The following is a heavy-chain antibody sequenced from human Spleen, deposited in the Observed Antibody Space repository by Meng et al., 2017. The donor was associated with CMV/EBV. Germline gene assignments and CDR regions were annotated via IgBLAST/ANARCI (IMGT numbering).Heavy chain of an antibody. CDR2: ISSSSSTI. Sequence: GESLKIPCAASGFTFSSYSMNWVRQAPGKGLEWVSYISSSSSTIYYADSVKGRFTISRDNAKNSLYLQMNSLRAEDTAVYYCARRRKRIAASDYYYYGMDVWGQGTTVTVSS. D-gene: IGHD6-13*01. CDR1: GFTFSSYS. V-gene: IGHV3-48*04. CDR3: ARRRKRIAASDYYYYGMDV. J-gene: IGHJ6*02.